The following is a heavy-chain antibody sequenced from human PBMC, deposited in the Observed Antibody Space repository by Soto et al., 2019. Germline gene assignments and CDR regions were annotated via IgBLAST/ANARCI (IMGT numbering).Heavy chain of an antibody. CDR3: AGVVESDWFFDL. Sequence: QVQLVESGGGAVQPGGSLTLSCAVSGFTFNDYAMHWVRQAPGKGLEWVAFISYDGGTKHYVDSVKGRFTVSRDNSMNSLYLHMNSLRPGDTAVYYCAGVVESDWFFDLWGRGTLVTVSS. CDR2: ISYDGGTK. V-gene: IGHV3-30-3*01. D-gene: IGHD6-6*01. J-gene: IGHJ2*01. CDR1: GFTFNDYA.